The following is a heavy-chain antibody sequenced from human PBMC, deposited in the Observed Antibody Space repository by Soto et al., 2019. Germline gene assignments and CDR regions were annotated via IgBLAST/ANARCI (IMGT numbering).Heavy chain of an antibody. J-gene: IGHJ4*02. CDR3: ARVPXSXYHYFDY. Sequence: EVQLVESGGGLVQPGGSLRLSCAASGFTVSSYYMSWVRQAPGKGLEWVSVIYSAGSADFADSVKGRFTISRDNSKNTLYLQMSSLRAEDTAVYYCARVPXSXYHYFDYWGQGTLVTVSS. D-gene: IGHD6-13*01. V-gene: IGHV3-66*01. CDR1: GFTVSSYY. CDR2: IYSAGSA.